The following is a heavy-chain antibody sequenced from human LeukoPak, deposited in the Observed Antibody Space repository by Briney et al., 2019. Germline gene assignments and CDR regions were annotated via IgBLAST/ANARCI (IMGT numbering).Heavy chain of an antibody. D-gene: IGHD2-15*01. V-gene: IGHV1-2*02. CDR2: INPNGGGT. Sequence: ASVKVSCKASGYTFTGYYMFWVRQAPGQGLEWMGWINPNGGGTNYAKKFQGRVTMTRDTSISTAYMELSRLTSDDTAVYYCARWVGYSNWFDPWGQGTLVSVSS. J-gene: IGHJ5*02. CDR3: ARWVGYSNWFDP. CDR1: GYTFTGYY.